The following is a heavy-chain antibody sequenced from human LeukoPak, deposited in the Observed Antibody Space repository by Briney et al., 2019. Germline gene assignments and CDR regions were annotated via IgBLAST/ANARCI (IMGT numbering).Heavy chain of an antibody. CDR3: ARDPIHRDEYNAD. CDR1: GASISGFY. Sequence: TSETLSLTCTISGASISGFYWSWIRQPPGKGLEWIGSINYSGSTNYNPSLKSRVTISIDSSKNRMSLRLISVTAADTAFYYCARDPIHRDEYNADWRQGALVSLS. CDR2: INYSGST. D-gene: IGHD5-24*01. J-gene: IGHJ4*02. V-gene: IGHV4-59*01.